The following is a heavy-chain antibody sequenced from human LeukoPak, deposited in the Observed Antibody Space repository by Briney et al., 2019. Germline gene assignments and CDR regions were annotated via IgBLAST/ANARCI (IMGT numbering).Heavy chain of an antibody. Sequence: ASVNVSCKASGYTFTSYDINWVRQATGQGLEWMGWMNPNSGNTGYAQKFQGRVTMTRNSSISTAYMELSSLRSEDTAVYYCERGHYGSGSYYIDYWGQGTLVTVSS. CDR2: MNPNSGNT. V-gene: IGHV1-8*01. J-gene: IGHJ4*02. CDR3: ERGHYGSGSYYIDY. CDR1: GYTFTSYD. D-gene: IGHD3-10*01.